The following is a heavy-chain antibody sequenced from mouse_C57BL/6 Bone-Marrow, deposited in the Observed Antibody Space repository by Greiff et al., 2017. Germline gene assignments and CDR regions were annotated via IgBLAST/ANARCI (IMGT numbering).Heavy chain of an antibody. CDR1: GYPFTDYN. J-gene: IGHJ2*01. V-gene: IGHV1-39*01. CDR2: INPNQGTT. D-gene: IGHD1-1*01. Sequence: QPQQSGTELVKPGASVKIFCQAFGYPFTDYNMNRVKESNGKSLEWIGVINPNQGTTSYNQKFKGKATLTVDQSSSTAYMQLNSLTSEDSAVYYCARGPAGTVVATPFDYWGQGTTLTVSS. CDR3: ARGPAGTVVATPFDY.